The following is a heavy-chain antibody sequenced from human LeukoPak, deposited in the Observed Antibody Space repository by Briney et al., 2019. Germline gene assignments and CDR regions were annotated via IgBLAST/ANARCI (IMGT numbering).Heavy chain of an antibody. CDR3: ARWSYGGFDY. CDR1: GGSFSGYY. CDR2: INHSGST. D-gene: IGHD5-18*01. V-gene: IGHV4-34*01. J-gene: IGHJ4*02. Sequence: SKTLSLTCAVYGGSFSGYYWSWIRQPPGKGLEWIGEINHSGSTNYNPSLKSRVTISVGTSKNQFSLKLSSVTAADTAVYYCARWSYGGFDYWGQGTLVTVSS.